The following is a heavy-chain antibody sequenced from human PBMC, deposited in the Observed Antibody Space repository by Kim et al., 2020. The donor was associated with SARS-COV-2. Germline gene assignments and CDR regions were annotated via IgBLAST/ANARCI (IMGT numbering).Heavy chain of an antibody. CDR1: GFTFGDYA. V-gene: IGHV3-9*01. Sequence: GGSLRLSCAASGFTFGDYAMHWVRQAPGKGLEWVSGISWNSGSIGYADSVKGRFTISRDNAKNSLYLQMNSLRAEDTALYYCAKGLRFLEWLLTGNYYYYMDVWGKGTTVTVSS. J-gene: IGHJ6*03. CDR3: AKGLRFLEWLLTGNYYYYMDV. D-gene: IGHD3-3*01. CDR2: ISWNSGSI.